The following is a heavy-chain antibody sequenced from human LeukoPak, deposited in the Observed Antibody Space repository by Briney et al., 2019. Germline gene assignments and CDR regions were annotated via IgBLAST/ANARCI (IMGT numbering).Heavy chain of an antibody. Sequence: GGSLRLSCVASGFIFSDYSMDWVRQAPGKGLEWVSSISSSSAYIFYSDSVKGRFTISRDNAQSSLYLQMNSLRAGDTAVYYCARQAVARPFDSWGQGTMVAVSS. CDR3: ARQAVARPFDS. J-gene: IGHJ3*01. V-gene: IGHV3-21*06. CDR1: GFIFSDYS. CDR2: ISSSSAYI.